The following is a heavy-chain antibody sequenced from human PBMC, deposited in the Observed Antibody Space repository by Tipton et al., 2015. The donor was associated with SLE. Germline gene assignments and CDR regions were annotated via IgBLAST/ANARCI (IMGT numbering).Heavy chain of an antibody. D-gene: IGHD3-10*01. V-gene: IGHV3-48*03. CDR1: GFIFSSHE. CDR2: ISSGGTTI. CDR3: ARGGAGLFEN. J-gene: IGHJ4*02. Sequence: SLRLSCAASGFIFSSHEMNWVRQAPGKGLEWVSYISSGGTTIYYADSVKGRFTISRDNAKNSVHLQMNSLRAEDTALYYCARGGAGLFENWGQGTLVTVSS.